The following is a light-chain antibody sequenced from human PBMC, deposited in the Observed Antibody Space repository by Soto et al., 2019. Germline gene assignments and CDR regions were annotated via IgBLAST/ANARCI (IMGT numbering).Light chain of an antibody. CDR1: QGVSNF. Sequence: DILMTQSPSSLSASAGDRVTISCRASQGVSNFLAWFQQKPGQAPRSLISAASRLHGGVPSRFSGSGSGTDFTLTISSLQPDDSAIYYCQQYNSYPVTFGQGTQLEIK. CDR3: QQYNSYPVT. V-gene: IGKV1-16*01. CDR2: AAS. J-gene: IGKJ5*01.